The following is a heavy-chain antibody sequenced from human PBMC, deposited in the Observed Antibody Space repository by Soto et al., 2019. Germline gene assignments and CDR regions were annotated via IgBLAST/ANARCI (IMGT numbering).Heavy chain of an antibody. V-gene: IGHV4-34*01. CDR2: VNHSGST. Sequence: SETLSLTYADYGGSFSDYYWSWIRQPPGKGLEWIGEVNHSGSTNYNPSLKSRVTISVDTSKNQFSLKLSSVTAADTAVYYCARSHIVPRLLMYPYDYWGQGTLVTVSS. CDR3: ARSHIVPRLLMYPYDY. D-gene: IGHD6-6*01. CDR1: GGSFSDYY. J-gene: IGHJ4*02.